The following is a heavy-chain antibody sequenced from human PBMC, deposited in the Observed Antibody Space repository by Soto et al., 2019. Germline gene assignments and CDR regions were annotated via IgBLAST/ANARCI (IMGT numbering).Heavy chain of an antibody. J-gene: IGHJ4*02. CDR1: GFTFSSYW. V-gene: IGHV3-74*01. CDR3: ARDLMGGQQLALYFDY. CDR2: INSDGSST. Sequence: GGSLRLSCAASGFTFSSYWMHWVRQAPGKGLVWVSRINSDGSSTSYADSVKGRFTISRDNAKNTLYLQMNSLRAADTAVYYCARDLMGGQQLALYFDYWGQGTLVTVSS. D-gene: IGHD6-13*01.